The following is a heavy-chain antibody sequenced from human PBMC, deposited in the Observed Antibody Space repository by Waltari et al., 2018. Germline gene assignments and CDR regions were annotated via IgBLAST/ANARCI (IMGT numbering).Heavy chain of an antibody. Sequence: EVQLEESGGALVQPGGSLRLSCVASGFTFSRDAMHWVRQPAGKGLEYVASITSDGGTTYYVDSVKARFTVSRDNAKNTLHLQMASLRVEDTAVYFCARVRSGWYYFDSWGQGTLVTVSS. CDR2: ITSDGGTT. CDR1: GFTFSRDA. D-gene: IGHD3-3*01. CDR3: ARVRSGWYYFDS. V-gene: IGHV3-64*07. J-gene: IGHJ4*02.